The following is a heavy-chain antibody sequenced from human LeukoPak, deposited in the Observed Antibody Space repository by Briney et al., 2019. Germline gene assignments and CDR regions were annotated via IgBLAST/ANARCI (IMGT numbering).Heavy chain of an antibody. CDR2: ISYDGSNK. V-gene: IGHV3-30*18. D-gene: IGHD3-22*01. CDR3: AKDNYYDSSGYLDY. Sequence: PGGSLGLSCAASGFTFSSYGMHWVRQAPGKGLEWVAVISYDGSNKYYADSVKGRFTISRDNSKNTLYLQMNSLRAEDTAVYYCAKDNYYDSSGYLDYWGQGTLVTVSS. CDR1: GFTFSSYG. J-gene: IGHJ4*02.